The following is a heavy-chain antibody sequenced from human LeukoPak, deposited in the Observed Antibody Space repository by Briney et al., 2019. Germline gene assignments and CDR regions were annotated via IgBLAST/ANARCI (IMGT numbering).Heavy chain of an antibody. CDR1: GGSFSGYY. CDR2: INHSGST. J-gene: IGHJ5*02. Sequence: SETLSLTCAVYGGSFSGYYWSWIRQPPGKGLEWIGEINHSGSTNYNPSLKSRVTISVDTSKNQFSLKLSSVTAADTAVYYCARGGIAEKRAPQPSRKENPNWFDPWGQGTLVTVSS. D-gene: IGHD6-13*01. V-gene: IGHV4-34*01. CDR3: ARGGIAEKRAPQPSRKENPNWFDP.